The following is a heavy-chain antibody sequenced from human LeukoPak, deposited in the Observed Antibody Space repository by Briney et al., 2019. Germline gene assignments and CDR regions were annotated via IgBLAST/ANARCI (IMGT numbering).Heavy chain of an antibody. CDR2: FSYSET. CDR3: ARRSSIPVGAIDY. D-gene: IGHD1-26*01. Sequence: SEPLSLTCTVSGGSISNPNYYWGWIRQPPGKGLEWIGSFSYSETYYNPSLENRVTISVDTSRNQFSLKLTSVTAADTAVYYCARRSSIPVGAIDYWGQGTLVTVSS. J-gene: IGHJ4*02. V-gene: IGHV4-39*01. CDR1: GGSISNPNYY.